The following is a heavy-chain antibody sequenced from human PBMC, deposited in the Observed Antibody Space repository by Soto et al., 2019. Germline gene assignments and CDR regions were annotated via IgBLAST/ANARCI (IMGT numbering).Heavy chain of an antibody. J-gene: IGHJ4*02. Sequence: QVQLVQSGAEVKKPESSVKVSCKAPGGTFSTYAISWVRQVPGQGLEWMGGIIPMFGTANYAQRFQDRVTITADESTNTVYRELSSLRCEDTAVYFCASGIQLWLRRINNGYSGWGQGTLVTVSS. CDR1: GGTFSTYA. D-gene: IGHD5-18*01. CDR3: ASGIQLWLRRINNGYSG. CDR2: IIPMFGTA. V-gene: IGHV1-69*12.